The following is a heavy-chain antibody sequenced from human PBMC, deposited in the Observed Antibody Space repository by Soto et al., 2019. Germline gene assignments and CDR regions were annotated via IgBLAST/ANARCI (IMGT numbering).Heavy chain of an antibody. Sequence: PSETLSLTCGVFGDSISGTNWWSWVRQSPGKGLEWIAEIHHGGNTNYNPSLKSRVTMSVDKSKNQFSLKLTSVTAADTAVYYCAKVPRFGYYFDLWGRGALVTVSS. CDR3: AKVPRFGYYFDL. D-gene: IGHD3-3*01. CDR2: IHHGGNT. CDR1: GDSISGTNW. V-gene: IGHV4-4*02. J-gene: IGHJ4*02.